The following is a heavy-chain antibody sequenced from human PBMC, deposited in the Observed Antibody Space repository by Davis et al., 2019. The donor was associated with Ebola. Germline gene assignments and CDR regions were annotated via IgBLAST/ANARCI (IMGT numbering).Heavy chain of an antibody. CDR1: GGTFSSYA. J-gene: IGHJ6*03. CDR2: INPNSGGT. D-gene: IGHD6-13*01. Sequence: ASVKVSCKASGGTFSSYAISWVRQAPGQGLEWMGWINPNSGGTNYAQKFQGRVTMTRDTSISTAYMELSRLRSDDTAVYYCARDHGGIAAAQGYYYYMDVWGKGTTVTVSS. V-gene: IGHV1-2*02. CDR3: ARDHGGIAAAQGYYYYMDV.